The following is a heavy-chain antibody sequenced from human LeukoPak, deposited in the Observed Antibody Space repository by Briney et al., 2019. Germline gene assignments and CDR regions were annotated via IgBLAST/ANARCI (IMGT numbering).Heavy chain of an antibody. CDR2: RNHDSGGK. D-gene: IGHD6-19*01. V-gene: IGHV1-2*06. CDR3: ARGYIAVAKDAFDI. J-gene: IGHJ3*02. CDR1: GYTFTGCY. Sequence: AVNVSCKPSGYTFTGCYMHWLRQAPGQGLEGMGRRNHDSGGKHYAQKLQGRVTMTRDPSISTAYMELSRLSSDDTAVYYCARGYIAVAKDAFDIWGQGTMVTVSS.